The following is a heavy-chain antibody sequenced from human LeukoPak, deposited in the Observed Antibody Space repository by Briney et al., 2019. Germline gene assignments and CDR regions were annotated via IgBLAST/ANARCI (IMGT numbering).Heavy chain of an antibody. CDR2: ISGSGGST. Sequence: GGSLRLSCAASGFTFSSYAMSWVRQAPGKGLEWVSAISGSGGSTYYADSVKGRLTISRDNSKNTLYLQMNSLRAEDTAVYYCAKRLRLGELSLWGQGTLVTVSS. CDR3: AKRLRLGELSL. D-gene: IGHD3-16*02. J-gene: IGHJ4*02. CDR1: GFTFSSYA. V-gene: IGHV3-23*01.